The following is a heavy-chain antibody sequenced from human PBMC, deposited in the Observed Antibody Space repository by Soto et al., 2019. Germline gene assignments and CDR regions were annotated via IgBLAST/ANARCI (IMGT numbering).Heavy chain of an antibody. CDR2: INHSGST. CDR1: GLSFSGYY. CDR3: ARRSSSWPRYYFDY. V-gene: IGHV4-34*01. D-gene: IGHD6-13*01. Sequence: PSETLSLTCAVYGLSFSGYYWSWIRQPPGKGLEWIGEINHSGSTNYNPSLKSRVTISVDTSKNQFSLKLSSVTAADTAVYYYARRSSSWPRYYFDYWGQGTLVTVSS. J-gene: IGHJ4*02.